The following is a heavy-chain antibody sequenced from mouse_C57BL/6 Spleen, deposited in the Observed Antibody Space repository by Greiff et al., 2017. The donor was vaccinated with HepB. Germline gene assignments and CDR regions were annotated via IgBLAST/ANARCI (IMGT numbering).Heavy chain of an antibody. CDR1: GYTFTSYW. J-gene: IGHJ4*01. CDR3: ARSWSKGGAMDY. D-gene: IGHD2-5*01. V-gene: IGHV1-55*01. Sequence: VQLQQPGAELVKPGASVKMSCKASGYTFTSYWITWVKQRPGQGLEWMGDIYPGSGSTNYNEKFKSTSTLTVDTSSSTAYMQLSSLTSEDSAVYYCARSWSKGGAMDYWGQGTSVTVSS. CDR2: IYPGSGST.